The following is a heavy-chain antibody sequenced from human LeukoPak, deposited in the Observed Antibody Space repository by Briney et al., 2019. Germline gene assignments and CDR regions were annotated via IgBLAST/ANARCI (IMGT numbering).Heavy chain of an antibody. Sequence: SSETLSLTCTVSGGSISSSSYYWGWIRQPPGKGLEWIGSIYYSGSTYYNPSLKSRVTISVDTSKNQFSLKLSSVTAADTAVYYCARAQYDSSGYYYTGYDYWGQGTLVTVSS. J-gene: IGHJ4*02. V-gene: IGHV4-39*01. CDR2: IYYSGST. CDR1: GGSISSSSYY. D-gene: IGHD3-22*01. CDR3: ARAQYDSSGYYYTGYDY.